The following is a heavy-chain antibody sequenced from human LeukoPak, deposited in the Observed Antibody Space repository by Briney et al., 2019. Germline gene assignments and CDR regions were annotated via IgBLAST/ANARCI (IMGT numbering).Heavy chain of an antibody. Sequence: GGSLRLSCAASGFDLTTYAMTWVRQAPAKGLEWLSGISGGGVNTYYADSVKGRFTISRDNSENTLYLQMNSLRAEDTAVYYCAKGDPYSSNWLSMDVWGKGTTVTVSS. CDR1: GFDLTTYA. CDR2: ISGGGVNT. CDR3: AKGDPYSSNWLSMDV. V-gene: IGHV3-23*01. J-gene: IGHJ6*03. D-gene: IGHD6-13*01.